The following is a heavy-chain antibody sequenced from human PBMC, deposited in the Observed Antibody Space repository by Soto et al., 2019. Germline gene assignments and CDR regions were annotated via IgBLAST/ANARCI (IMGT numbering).Heavy chain of an antibody. Sequence: GGSLRLSCAASGFTFSSYAMSWVRQAPGKGLEWVSAISGSGGSTYYADSVKGRFTISRDNSKNTLYLQMNSLRAEDTAVYYCASYKSYSDSSRYISPGALDIWGQGTMVTVSS. D-gene: IGHD3-22*01. CDR3: ASYKSYSDSSRYISPGALDI. CDR2: ISGSGGST. CDR1: GFTFSSYA. V-gene: IGHV3-23*01. J-gene: IGHJ3*02.